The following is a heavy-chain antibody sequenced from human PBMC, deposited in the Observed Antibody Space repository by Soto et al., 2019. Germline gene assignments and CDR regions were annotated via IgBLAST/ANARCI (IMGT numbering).Heavy chain of an antibody. CDR3: AREYSSGWDDAFDI. CDR2: MNPNSGNT. J-gene: IGHJ3*02. D-gene: IGHD6-19*01. CDR1: GYTFTSYD. Sequence: ASVKVSCKASGYTFTSYDINWVRQATGQGLEWMGWMNPNSGNTGNAQKFQGRVTMTRNTSISTAYMELSSLRSEDTAVYYCAREYSSGWDDAFDIWGQGTMVTVSS. V-gene: IGHV1-8*01.